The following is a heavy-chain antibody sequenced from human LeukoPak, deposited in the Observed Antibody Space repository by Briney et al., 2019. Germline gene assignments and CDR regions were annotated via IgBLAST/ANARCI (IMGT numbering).Heavy chain of an antibody. V-gene: IGHV4-39*01. CDR2: IYYSGST. J-gene: IGHJ4*02. CDR3: ARGRRRWLETLYYFDY. CDR1: GGSISSSSYY. Sequence: PSETLSLTCTVSGGSISSSSYYWGWIRQPPGKGLEWIGSIYYSGSTYYNPSPKSRVTISVDTSKNQFSLKLSSVTAADTAVYYCARGRRRWLETLYYFDYWGQGTLVTVSS. D-gene: IGHD5-12*01.